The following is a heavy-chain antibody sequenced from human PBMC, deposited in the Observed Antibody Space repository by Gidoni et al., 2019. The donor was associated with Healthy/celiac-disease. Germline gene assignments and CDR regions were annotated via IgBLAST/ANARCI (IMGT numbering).Heavy chain of an antibody. CDR1: GYTFTCYY. V-gene: IGHV1-2*02. Sequence: QVQLVQSGAEVKKPGASVKVSCKASGYTFTCYYMHWVRQAPGQGLEWMGWINPNSGGTNYAQKFQGRVTMNRDTSSSTAYMELSRLRSDDTAVYYCARVGPYGVVPAATENWFDPWGQGTLVTVSS. J-gene: IGHJ5*02. D-gene: IGHD2-2*01. CDR2: INPNSGGT. CDR3: ARVGPYGVVPAATENWFDP.